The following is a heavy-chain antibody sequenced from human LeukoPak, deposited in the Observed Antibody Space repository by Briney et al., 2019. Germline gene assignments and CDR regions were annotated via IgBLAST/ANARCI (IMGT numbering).Heavy chain of an antibody. D-gene: IGHD5-24*01. CDR3: AREGSRDGHNCFDY. Sequence: SETLSLTCAVSGGSISNYYWNWIRQPAGKGLELIWRIYTTGSTNYNPSLKSRVTMSVDTSKNQFTLKLSSVTAADTAVYYCAREGSRDGHNCFDYWGQGTLVTVSS. V-gene: IGHV4-4*07. J-gene: IGHJ4*02. CDR2: IYTTGST. CDR1: GGSISNYY.